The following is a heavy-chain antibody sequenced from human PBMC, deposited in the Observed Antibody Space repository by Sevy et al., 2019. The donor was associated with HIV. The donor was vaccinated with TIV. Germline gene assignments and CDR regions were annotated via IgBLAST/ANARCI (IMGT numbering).Heavy chain of an antibody. CDR2: VYYVGNS. D-gene: IGHD2-21*01. J-gene: IGHJ6*02. CDR3: ARVTGGENYDYGIDV. Sequence: SETLSLTCTVSGGSITSSGHYWGWIRQSPGKGLEWIGAVYYVGNSYANPSLTSRVTISADTSKNLFSLSLTSLTAADTAIYYCARVTGGENYDYGIDVWGLGTSVTVSS. V-gene: IGHV4-39*01. CDR1: GGSITSSGHY.